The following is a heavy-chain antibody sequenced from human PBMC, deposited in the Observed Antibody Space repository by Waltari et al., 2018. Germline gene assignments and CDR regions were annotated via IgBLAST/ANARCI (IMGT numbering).Heavy chain of an antibody. D-gene: IGHD3-22*01. CDR2: LSWNSAIV. J-gene: IGHJ3*02. CDR3: TKSVYYDAGGYWLSVAFDI. Sequence: EVQLVESGGGLVQPGRSLRLSCADSGFTFYHYARHWVRQAPGKGLVWGSGLSWNSAIVGVADSVKGRFTISRDNAKKSLYLQLNSLRPEDTALYYCTKSVYYDAGGYWLSVAFDIWGQGTMVTVSS. CDR1: GFTFYHYA. V-gene: IGHV3-9*01.